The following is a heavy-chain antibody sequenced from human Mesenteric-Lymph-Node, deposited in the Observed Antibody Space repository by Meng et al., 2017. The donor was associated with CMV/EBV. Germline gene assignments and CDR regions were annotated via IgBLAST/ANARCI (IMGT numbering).Heavy chain of an antibody. D-gene: IGHD1-1*01. J-gene: IGHJ4*02. CDR3: AKGQLFTALLDGREYFDF. Sequence: GESLKISCTASGFAFSRNNMHWVRPAPGKGLEWVAFRRYDGSNDYYADSVKGRFTISRDTSRTTLYLQMNSLRADDTALYYCAKGQLFTALLDGREYFDFWGQGTLVTVSS. CDR1: GFAFSRNN. CDR2: RRYDGSND. V-gene: IGHV3-30*02.